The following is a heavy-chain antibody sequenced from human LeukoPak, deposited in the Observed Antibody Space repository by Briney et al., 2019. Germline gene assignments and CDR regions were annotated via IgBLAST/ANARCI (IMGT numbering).Heavy chain of an antibody. CDR2: IRYDGSKR. J-gene: IGHJ4*02. CDR1: GFTLSSHG. D-gene: IGHD1-26*01. V-gene: IGHV3-30*02. CDR3: ATHSGNYPEGYLDY. Sequence: GGSLTLSCAAAGFTLSSHGMHWVRQAPGKGLAWVAVIRYDGSKRYHAGSVTGRFTISRDNSRNTQYLQMNSLRAEDTAVYDCATHSGNYPEGYLDYWGQGALVTVSS.